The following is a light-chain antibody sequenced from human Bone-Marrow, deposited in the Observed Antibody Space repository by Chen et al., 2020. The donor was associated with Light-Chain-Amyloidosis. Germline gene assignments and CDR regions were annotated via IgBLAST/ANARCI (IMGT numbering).Light chain of an antibody. CDR2: DDS. CDR1: NIGSTS. Sequence: SYVLTQPSSVSGAPGQTATIACGGNNIGSTSVHWYQQTPGQAPLLVVYDDSARPPGIPERLCGSNSGNTATLTISRVEAGDEADYYWQVWDRSSDRPVFGGGTKLTVL. V-gene: IGLV3-21*02. J-gene: IGLJ3*02. CDR3: QVWDRSSDRPV.